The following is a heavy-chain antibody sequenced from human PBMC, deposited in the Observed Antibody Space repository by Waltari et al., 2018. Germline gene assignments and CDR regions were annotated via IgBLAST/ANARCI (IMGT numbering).Heavy chain of an antibody. D-gene: IGHD6-19*01. CDR2: IYSGGST. J-gene: IGHJ4*02. CDR1: GFTVSSNY. CDR3: ARDGAVAGTYYFDY. Sequence: EVQLVESGGGLIQPGGSLRLSCAASGFTVSSNYMSWVRQAPGKGLEWVSVIYSGGSTYYADSVKGRFTISRDNSKNTLYLQMNSLRAEDTAVYYCARDGAVAGTYYFDYWGQGTLVTVSS. V-gene: IGHV3-53*01.